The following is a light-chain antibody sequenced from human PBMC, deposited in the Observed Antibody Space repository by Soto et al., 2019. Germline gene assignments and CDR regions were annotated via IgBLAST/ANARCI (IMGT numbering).Light chain of an antibody. V-gene: IGLV2-11*01. Sequence: QSALTQPRSVSGSPGQSVTISGTGTNGDVGAYNHVSWYQQHPGKVPKLIIYAVTKRPSGVPVRFSASKSGDTASLTISGLQADDEADYFCCSYTGTSTYVLFGGGTQLTVL. CDR2: AVT. CDR3: CSYTGTSTYVL. CDR1: NGDVGAYNH. J-gene: IGLJ2*01.